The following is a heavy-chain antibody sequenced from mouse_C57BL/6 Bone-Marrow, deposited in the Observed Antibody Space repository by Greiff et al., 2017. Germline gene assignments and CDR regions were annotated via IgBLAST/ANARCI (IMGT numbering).Heavy chain of an antibody. CDR1: GYTFTSYW. Sequence: VQLQQPGAELVKPGASVKLSCKASGYTFTSYWMHWVKQRPGQGLEWIGMIHPNSGSTNYNEKFKSKATLTVDKSSSTAYMQLSSLTSEDSAVYYCARGAPTVDYFDYWGQGTTLTVSS. CDR2: IHPNSGST. D-gene: IGHD1-1*01. CDR3: ARGAPTVDYFDY. V-gene: IGHV1-64*01. J-gene: IGHJ2*01.